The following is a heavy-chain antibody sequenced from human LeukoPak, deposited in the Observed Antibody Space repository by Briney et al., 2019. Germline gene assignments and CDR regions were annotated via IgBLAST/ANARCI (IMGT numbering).Heavy chain of an antibody. Sequence: PSETLSLTCTVSGGSISSYYWSWIRQPRGRGLECIGYIYYSRSTNYNPSLKSRVTISVDTSKNQFSLKLSSVTAADTAVYYCARVGWYDAFDIWGQGTMVTVSS. D-gene: IGHD6-19*01. CDR1: GGSISSYY. J-gene: IGHJ3*02. CDR2: IYYSRST. V-gene: IGHV4-59*08. CDR3: ARVGWYDAFDI.